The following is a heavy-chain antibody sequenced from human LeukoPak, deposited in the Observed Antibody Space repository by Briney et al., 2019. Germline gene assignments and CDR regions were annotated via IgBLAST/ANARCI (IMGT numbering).Heavy chain of an antibody. CDR3: ATDQRGAGLGFVYGSGSFNGLDV. CDR2: FDPEDGET. V-gene: IGHV1-24*01. CDR1: GYTLTELS. Sequence: ASVKVSCKVSGYTLTELSIHWVLQAPGKGLEWMGGFDPEDGETIYAQKFQGRVTMTEDTSTDTGYMELSSLRSEDTAVYYCATDQRGAGLGFVYGSGSFNGLDVWGQGTTVTVSS. D-gene: IGHD3-10*01. J-gene: IGHJ6*02.